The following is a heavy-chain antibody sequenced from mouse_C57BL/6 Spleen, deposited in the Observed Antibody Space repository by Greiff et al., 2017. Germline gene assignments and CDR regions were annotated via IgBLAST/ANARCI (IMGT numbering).Heavy chain of an antibody. V-gene: IGHV2-6-1*01. Sequence: VMLVESGPGLVAPSQSLSITCTVSGFSLTSYGVHWVRQPPGKGLEWLVVIWSDGSTTYNSALKSRLSISKDNSKSQVFLNMNSLQTDDTAMYYCARQYGNYPYAMVYWGQGTLVTVSA. CDR2: IWSDGST. CDR1: GFSLTSYG. J-gene: IGHJ4*01. D-gene: IGHD2-1*01. CDR3: ARQYGNYPYAMVY.